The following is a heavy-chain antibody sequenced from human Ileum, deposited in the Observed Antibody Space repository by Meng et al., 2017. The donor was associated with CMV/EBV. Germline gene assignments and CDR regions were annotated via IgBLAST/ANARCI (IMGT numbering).Heavy chain of an antibody. J-gene: IGHJ4*02. CDR2: ISSSGITI. V-gene: IGHV3-48*03. D-gene: IGHD1-26*01. CDR1: GFTFSSYE. CDR3: ARDGIVGATPGVDY. Sequence: GESLKISCAASGFTFSSYEMNWVRQAPGKGLEWVSYISSSGITIYYADSVKGRFTIPKDNAKNSLYLQMNSLRAEDTSVYYCARDGIVGATPGVDYWGQGTLVTVSS.